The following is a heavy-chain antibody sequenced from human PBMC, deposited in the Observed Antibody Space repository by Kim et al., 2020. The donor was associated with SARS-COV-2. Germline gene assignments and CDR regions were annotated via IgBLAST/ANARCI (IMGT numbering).Heavy chain of an antibody. V-gene: IGHV4-4*07. CDR3: ARVKQQLDRPYWYFDL. J-gene: IGHJ2*01. Sequence: SETLSLTCTVSGGSISSYYWSWIRQPAGKGLEWIGRIYTSGSTNYNPSLKSRVTMSVDTSKNQFSLKLSSVTAADTAVYYCARVKQQLDRPYWYFDLWGRGTLVTVSS. D-gene: IGHD6-13*01. CDR1: GGSISSYY. CDR2: IYTSGST.